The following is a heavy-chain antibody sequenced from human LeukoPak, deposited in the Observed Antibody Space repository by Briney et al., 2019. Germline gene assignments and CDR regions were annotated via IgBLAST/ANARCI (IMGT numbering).Heavy chain of an antibody. CDR3: AGHTGIYGDYGDAFDI. J-gene: IGHJ3*02. CDR1: GYSFISYW. Sequence: GESLKISCKGSGYSFISYWIGWVRQMPGKGLEWMGIIYPGDSDTRYSPSFQGQVTISADKSNSTAYLQWSSLKASDTAMYYCAGHTGIYGDYGDAFDIWGQGTMVTVSS. V-gene: IGHV5-51*01. D-gene: IGHD4-17*01. CDR2: IYPGDSDT.